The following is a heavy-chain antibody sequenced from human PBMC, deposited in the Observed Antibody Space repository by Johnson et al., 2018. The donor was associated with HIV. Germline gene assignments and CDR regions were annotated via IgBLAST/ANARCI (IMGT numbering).Heavy chain of an antibody. CDR3: ARDDALQREPNAFDI. V-gene: IGHV3-NL1*01. Sequence: QMQLVESGGGVVQPGRSLRLSCSASGFTFSSYGMHWVRQAPGQGLEWVSLISWDGGSTYYADSVKGRFTISRDNSKKSLFLQMNSLRAEDTAVYDCARDDALQREPNAFDIWGQGTMVTVSS. CDR2: ISWDGGST. J-gene: IGHJ3*02. D-gene: IGHD1-14*01. CDR1: GFTFSSYG.